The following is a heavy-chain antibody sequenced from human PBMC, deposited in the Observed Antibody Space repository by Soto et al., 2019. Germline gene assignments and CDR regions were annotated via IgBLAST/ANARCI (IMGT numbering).Heavy chain of an antibody. V-gene: IGHV1-69*13. CDR2: IIPIFGTA. Sequence: SVKVSCKASGGTFSSYAISWVRQAPGQGLEWMGGIIPIFGTANYAQKFQGRVTITADESTSTAYMELSSLRSEDTAVYFCVRNSPIGSTFSGYDGLDYWGQGTLVTVSS. CDR3: VRNSPIGSTFSGYDGLDY. D-gene: IGHD5-12*01. CDR1: GGTFSSYA. J-gene: IGHJ4*02.